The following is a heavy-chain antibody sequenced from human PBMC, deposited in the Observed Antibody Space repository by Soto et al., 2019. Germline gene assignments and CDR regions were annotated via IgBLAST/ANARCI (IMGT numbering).Heavy chain of an antibody. CDR2: IYHSGST. CDR3: ARNTSGRNFDY. V-gene: IGHV4-38-2*01. CDR1: NSSINSRFY. D-gene: IGHD6-19*01. J-gene: IGHJ4*02. Sequence: SETLSLTCAVSNSSINSRFYWGWIRQPPGKGLEWIASIYHSGSTHYNPSLKSRATSSVDTSNNQFSLRRSSVTAADTAVYYCARNTSGRNFDYWGQAIQITVSS.